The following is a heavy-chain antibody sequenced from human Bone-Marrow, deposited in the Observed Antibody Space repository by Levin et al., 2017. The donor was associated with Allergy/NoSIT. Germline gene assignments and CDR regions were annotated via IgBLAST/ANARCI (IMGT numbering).Heavy chain of an antibody. D-gene: IGHD3-3*01. CDR1: GGSVSNYY. CDR2: IYSSGST. CDR3: ARPDDFWGGHYGMDV. V-gene: IGHV4-59*08. J-gene: IGHJ6*02. Sequence: SETLSLTCNVSGGSVSNYYLSWIRQPPGRGLEWLGYIYSSGSTNYNPSLKSRVTISADSSKRQVSLKVNSVTAADTAVYYCARPDDFWGGHYGMDVWGQGTAVIVSS.